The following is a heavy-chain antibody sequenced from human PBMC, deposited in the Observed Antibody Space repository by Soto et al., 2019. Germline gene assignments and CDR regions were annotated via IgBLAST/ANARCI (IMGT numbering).Heavy chain of an antibody. CDR2: IIPIFGTA. V-gene: IGHV1-69*06. D-gene: IGHD2-15*01. Sequence: GASVKVSCKASGGTFSSYAISWVRQAPGQGLEWMGGIIPIFGTANYAQKFQGRVTITADKSTSTAYMELSSLRSEDTAVYYCARDSRDIVVVVAAPYYYYGMDVWGQGTTVTVSS. CDR3: ARDSRDIVVVVAAPYYYYGMDV. CDR1: GGTFSSYA. J-gene: IGHJ6*02.